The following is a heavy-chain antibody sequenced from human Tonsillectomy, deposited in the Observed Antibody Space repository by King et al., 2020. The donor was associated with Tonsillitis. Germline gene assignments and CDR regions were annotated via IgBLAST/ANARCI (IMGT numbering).Heavy chain of an antibody. V-gene: IGHV3-11*01. CDR1: GCMFMDLY. CDR3: ARDTYYSDNTYDY. D-gene: IGHD3-22*01. CDR2: MSSREAST. J-gene: IGHJ4*02. Sequence: VQRVESVVGLVKPGGSLRPACAASGCMFMDLYMSWIRQAQGKGLEGVSYMSSREASTYYADSVKGRFTISRYNAKNSLYLQMNSLRAEDTAVYYCARDTYYSDNTYDYWGQGTLVTVSS.